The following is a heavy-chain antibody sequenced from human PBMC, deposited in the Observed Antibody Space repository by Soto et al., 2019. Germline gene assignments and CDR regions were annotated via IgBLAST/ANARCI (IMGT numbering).Heavy chain of an antibody. CDR1: GFTFSSYA. CDR3: ARVPYCSSSGCYSWFDP. CDR2: ISGSGGSK. Sequence: PGGSLRLSCAASGFTFSSYAMSWVRQAPGKGLEWVATISGSGGSKYYADSVKGRFTISRDNAKNTLYLQMNSLRAEDTAVYYCARVPYCSSSGCYSWFDPWGQGTLVTVSS. V-gene: IGHV3-23*01. D-gene: IGHD2-2*01. J-gene: IGHJ5*02.